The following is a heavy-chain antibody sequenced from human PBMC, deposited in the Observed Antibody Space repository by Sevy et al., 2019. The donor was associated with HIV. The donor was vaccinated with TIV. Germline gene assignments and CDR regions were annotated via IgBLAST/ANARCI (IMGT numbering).Heavy chain of an antibody. CDR2: ISGSGGST. CDR1: GFTFSSYA. CDR3: ARGGGGGRTVFDY. D-gene: IGHD4-4*01. Sequence: GGSLRLSCAASGFTFSSYAMSWVRQAPGKGLEWVSAISGSGGSTYYADSVKGRFTISRDNSKNTLYLQMNSLRAEDTAVYYCARGGGGGRTVFDYWGQGTLVTVSS. V-gene: IGHV3-23*01. J-gene: IGHJ4*02.